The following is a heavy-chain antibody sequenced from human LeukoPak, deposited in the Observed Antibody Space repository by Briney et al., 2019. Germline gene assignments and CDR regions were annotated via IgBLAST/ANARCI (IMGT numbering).Heavy chain of an antibody. CDR3: AKDQLWFGESSTDY. V-gene: IGHV3-30*02. CDR2: IRYDGRNK. J-gene: IGHJ4*02. Sequence: GGSLRLSCAASGFTFSSYGMHWVRQAPGKGLEWVAFIRYDGRNKYYADSVKGRFTISRENSKNTLYLQMNSLRAEDTAVYYCAKDQLWFGESSTDYWGQGTLVTVSS. D-gene: IGHD3-10*01. CDR1: GFTFSSYG.